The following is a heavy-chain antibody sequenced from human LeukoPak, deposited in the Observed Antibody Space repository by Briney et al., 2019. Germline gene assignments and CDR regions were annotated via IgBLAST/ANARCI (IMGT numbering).Heavy chain of an antibody. CDR3: ARDIRSHNGPGGYYYYYMDV. Sequence: PSETLSLTCTVSGDSMSDSYWSWIRQPAGKGLEWVGRIYASGSTNYNPSLKSRGTLSADSSSNQFSLTLSFVTAADMAVYHCARDIRSHNGPGGYYYYYMDVWGKGTTVTVSS. J-gene: IGHJ6*03. V-gene: IGHV4-4*07. CDR1: GDSMSDSY. CDR2: IYASGST. D-gene: IGHD2-8*01.